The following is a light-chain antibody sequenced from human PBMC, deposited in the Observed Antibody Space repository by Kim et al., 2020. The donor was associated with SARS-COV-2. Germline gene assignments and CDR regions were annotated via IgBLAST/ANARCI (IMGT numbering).Light chain of an antibody. CDR2: GTS. CDR1: QSFGTN. J-gene: IGKJ2*02. CDR3: QQYNSLPLPCS. Sequence: EIVMTQSPATLSVSPGERATLSCRASQSFGTNLAWYQQKPGQAPRLLLYGTSIRATGIPARFSGSGSGTEFTLTISSLQSEDFAVYYWQQYNSLPLPCSFGQGPKLEI. V-gene: IGKV3-15*01.